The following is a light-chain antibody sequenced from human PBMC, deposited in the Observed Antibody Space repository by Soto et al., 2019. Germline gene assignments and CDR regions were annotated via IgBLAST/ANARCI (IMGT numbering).Light chain of an antibody. Sequence: DIQMTQSPPSVSAFVGDRVTITCRATRGIRSWVAWYQQKPGKAPKLLIYAASSLQSGVPSRFSGSGSGTEFTLIISGLQPDDSATYYCQQYTNTNNPWMFGQGTKVDIK. CDR1: RGIRSW. V-gene: IGKV1-12*01. J-gene: IGKJ1*01. CDR3: QQYTNTNNPWM. CDR2: AAS.